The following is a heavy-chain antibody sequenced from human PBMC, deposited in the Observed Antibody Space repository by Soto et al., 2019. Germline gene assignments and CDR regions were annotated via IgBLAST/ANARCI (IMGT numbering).Heavy chain of an antibody. Sequence: QVQLQQWGAGLLKPSETLSLTCAVYGGSVSSGSYYWSWIRQPPGKGLEWIGEMIHSGGTHFNPSPKSRVTISVDTSKNQFSLKMSFVTAADTALYYCARVERGTATTVVDAFDIWGPGTMVTVSS. CDR3: ARVERGTATTVVDAFDI. D-gene: IGHD1-1*01. J-gene: IGHJ3*02. V-gene: IGHV4-34*12. CDR1: GGSVSSGSYY. CDR2: MIHSGGT.